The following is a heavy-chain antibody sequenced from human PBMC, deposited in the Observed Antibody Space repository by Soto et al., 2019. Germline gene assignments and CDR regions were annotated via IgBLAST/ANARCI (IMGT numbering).Heavy chain of an antibody. CDR2: IYHSGST. V-gene: IGHV4-4*02. J-gene: IGHJ5*02. CDR3: ARDYMVRGVMRWFDP. Sequence: QVQLQESGPGLVKPSGTLSLTCAVSGGSISSSNWWSWVHQPPGKGLEWIGEIYHSGSTNYNPALKSRVAISVDKSKNRFSLKLSSVTAADAAVYYCARDYMVRGVMRWFDPWGQGTLVTVSS. CDR1: GGSISSSNW. D-gene: IGHD3-10*01.